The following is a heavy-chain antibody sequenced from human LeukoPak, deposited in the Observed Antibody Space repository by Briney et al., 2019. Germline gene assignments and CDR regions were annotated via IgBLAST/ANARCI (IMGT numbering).Heavy chain of an antibody. V-gene: IGHV1-18*01. Sequence: ASVKVSCEASGYTFTSYGISWVRQAPGQGLEWMGWISAYNGSTNYAQKLQGRVTMTTDTSTSTAYMELRSLRSDDTAVYYCARMILLLGDVLTVPPRGFDYWGQGTLVTVSS. J-gene: IGHJ4*02. D-gene: IGHD3-9*01. CDR3: ARMILLLGDVLTVPPRGFDY. CDR1: GYTFTSYG. CDR2: ISAYNGST.